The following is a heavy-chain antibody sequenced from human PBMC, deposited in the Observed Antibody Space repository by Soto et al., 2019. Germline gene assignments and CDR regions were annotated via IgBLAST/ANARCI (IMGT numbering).Heavy chain of an antibody. V-gene: IGHV3-30*18. CDR3: AKDRSFGELWALDAFDI. CDR2: ISYDGSNK. J-gene: IGHJ3*02. CDR1: GFTFSSYG. D-gene: IGHD3-10*01. Sequence: PGGSLRLSCAASGFTFSSYGMHWVRQAPGKGLEWVAVISYDGSNKYYADSVKGRFTISRDNSKNTLYLQMNSLRAEDTAVYYCAKDRSFGELWALDAFDIWGQGTMVTVSS.